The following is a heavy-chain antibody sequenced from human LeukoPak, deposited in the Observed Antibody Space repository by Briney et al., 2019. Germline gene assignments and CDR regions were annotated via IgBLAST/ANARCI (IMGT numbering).Heavy chain of an antibody. Sequence: SETLSLTCTVSGGSISSYYWSWIRQPPGKGLEWIGYIYYSGSTNYNPSLKSRVTISVDTSKNQFSLKLSSVTAADTAVYYCARVRQLRDYYYYGMDVWGQGTTATVSS. V-gene: IGHV4-59*01. CDR2: IYYSGST. J-gene: IGHJ6*02. D-gene: IGHD6-6*01. CDR3: ARVRQLRDYYYYGMDV. CDR1: GGSISSYY.